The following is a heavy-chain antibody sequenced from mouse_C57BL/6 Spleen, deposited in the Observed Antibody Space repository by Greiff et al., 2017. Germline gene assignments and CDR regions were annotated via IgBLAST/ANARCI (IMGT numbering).Heavy chain of an antibody. V-gene: IGHV5-17*01. Sequence: DVKLVESGGGLVKPGGSLKLSCAASGFTFSDYGMHWVRQAPEKGLEWVAYISSGSSTIYYADTVKGRFTISRDNAKNTLFLQMTSLRSEDTAMYYCARPRDYDGAWFAYWGKGTLVTVSA. CDR3: ARPRDYDGAWFAY. CDR1: GFTFSDYG. J-gene: IGHJ3*01. D-gene: IGHD2-4*01. CDR2: ISSGSSTI.